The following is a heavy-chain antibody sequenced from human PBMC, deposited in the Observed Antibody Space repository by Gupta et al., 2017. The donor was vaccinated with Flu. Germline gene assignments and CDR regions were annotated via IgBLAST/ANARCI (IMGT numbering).Heavy chain of an antibody. V-gene: IGHV4-4*07. Sequence: REYIGRIFTSGNTNYNPSLKSRVTMSIDTSNNQFSLRLTSVTAADTAVYFCARVAPSYGYYASFDFWGQGTLVIVSS. CDR2: IFTSGNT. CDR3: ARVAPSYGYYASFDF. J-gene: IGHJ4*02. D-gene: IGHD4-17*01.